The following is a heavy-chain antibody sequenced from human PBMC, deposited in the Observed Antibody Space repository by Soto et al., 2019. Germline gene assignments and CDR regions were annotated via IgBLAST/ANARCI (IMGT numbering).Heavy chain of an antibody. V-gene: IGHV3-9*01. Sequence: EVQLVESGGGLIRPGRSLRLSCSASGFTFHDYAMHWVRQVPGKGLEWVSGISWNGGHIGYGDSVKGRFTISRDNAKKSLYLQMNSLRVEDTALYYCAKGAYDYGQMDSWGQGTLVTVSS. CDR3: AKGAYDYGQMDS. CDR1: GFTFHDYA. J-gene: IGHJ4*02. D-gene: IGHD5-12*01. CDR2: ISWNGGHI.